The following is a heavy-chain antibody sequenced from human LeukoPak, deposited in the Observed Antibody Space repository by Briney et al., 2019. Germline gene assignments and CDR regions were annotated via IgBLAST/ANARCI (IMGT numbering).Heavy chain of an antibody. V-gene: IGHV3-23*01. Sequence: GGSLRLSCAASGFTVSSNAMSWVRQAAGKGVEWVSAISGSGGSTYYADSVKGRFTISRDNSKNTLYLQMNSLRAEDTAVYYCAKSGTSLNYYYYYMDVWGKGTTVTVSS. CDR3: AKSGTSLNYYYYYMDV. D-gene: IGHD6-13*01. J-gene: IGHJ6*03. CDR1: GFTVSSNA. CDR2: ISGSGGST.